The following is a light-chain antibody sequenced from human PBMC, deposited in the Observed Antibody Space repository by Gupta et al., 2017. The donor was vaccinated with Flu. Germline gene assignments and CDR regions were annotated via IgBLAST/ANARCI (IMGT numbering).Light chain of an antibody. J-gene: IGKJ1*01. CDR3: QQNFIFPST. V-gene: IGKV1-39*01. CDR2: AAS. Sequence: QKPGKAPQLLIYAASSVQAGVPSRFSASASGTDFTLTISSLQPEDFATSCCQQNFIFPSTFGQGTNLDIK.